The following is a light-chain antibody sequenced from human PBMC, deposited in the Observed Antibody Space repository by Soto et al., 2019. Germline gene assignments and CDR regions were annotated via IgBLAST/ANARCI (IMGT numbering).Light chain of an antibody. CDR2: EDI. Sequence: QSVLTQPASVSGSPGQSITISCTGTSNDVGTYNLVSWYQQHPGKAPKLMIYEDIERPSGVSNRFSGSKSGNTASLTISGLQTEDEADYYCCSYAGGTSVVFGGGTKLTVL. CDR1: SNDVGTYNL. V-gene: IGLV2-23*01. CDR3: CSYAGGTSVV. J-gene: IGLJ2*01.